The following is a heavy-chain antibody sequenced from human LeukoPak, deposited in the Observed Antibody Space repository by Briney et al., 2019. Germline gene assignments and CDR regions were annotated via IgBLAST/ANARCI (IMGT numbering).Heavy chain of an antibody. J-gene: IGHJ5*02. CDR1: GGSISSYY. D-gene: IGHD1-1*01. CDR3: ARDPTGRNWFDP. Sequence: SETLSLTCTVSGGSISSYYWSWIRQPPGKGLEWIGYIYYSGSTNYNPSLKSPVTISVDTSKNQFSLKLSSVTAADTAVYYCARDPTGRNWFDPWGQGTLVTVSS. CDR2: IYYSGST. V-gene: IGHV4-59*01.